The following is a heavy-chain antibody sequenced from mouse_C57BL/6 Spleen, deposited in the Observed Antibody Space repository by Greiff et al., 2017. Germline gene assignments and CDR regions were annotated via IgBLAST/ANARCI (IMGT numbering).Heavy chain of an antibody. Sequence: EVKVVESGGGLVKPGGSLKLSCAASGFTFSSYALSWVRQTPEKRLEWVATISDGGSYTYYPDNVKGRFTISRDNAKNNLYLQLSQLKSEDTAMYYCAIGRSYYFDYWGQGTTRTVSS. J-gene: IGHJ2*01. CDR1: GFTFSSYA. D-gene: IGHD1-1*01. CDR2: ISDGGSYT. CDR3: AIGRSYYFDY. V-gene: IGHV5-4*03.